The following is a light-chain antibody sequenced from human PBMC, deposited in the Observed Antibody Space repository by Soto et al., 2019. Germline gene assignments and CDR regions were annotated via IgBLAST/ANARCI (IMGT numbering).Light chain of an antibody. CDR3: QQANSFPAT. Sequence: DIQMTQSPSSVSASVGDRVTITCRASQDISTWLAWYQQKPGKAPKVLIYGASSLQSGVPSRFSGSGYGTDFTLTISSLQPEDFATYYCQQANSFPATFGQGTKVEIK. CDR2: GAS. CDR1: QDISTW. J-gene: IGKJ1*01. V-gene: IGKV1-12*01.